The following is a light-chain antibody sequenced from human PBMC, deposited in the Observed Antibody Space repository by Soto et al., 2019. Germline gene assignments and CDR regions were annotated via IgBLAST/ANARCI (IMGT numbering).Light chain of an antibody. CDR2: EVS. Sequence: QSALTQPPSASGSPGQSVTISCTGTSSDVGGYNYVSWYQQHPGKAPKLMIYEVSKRPSGVPDRFSGSKSGYTASLTVSGLQAEDEADYYCNSYAGSNVYVFGTGTKLTVL. CDR3: NSYAGSNVYV. J-gene: IGLJ1*01. CDR1: SSDVGGYNY. V-gene: IGLV2-8*01.